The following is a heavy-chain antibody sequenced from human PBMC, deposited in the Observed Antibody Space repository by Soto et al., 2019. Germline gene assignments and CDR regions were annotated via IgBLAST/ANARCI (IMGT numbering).Heavy chain of an antibody. V-gene: IGHV3-15*07. Sequence: GGSLRLSCAASGFTFSNAWMNWVRKAPGKGLEWVGRIKSKTDGGTTDYAAPVKGRFTISRDDSKNTLYLQMNSLKTEDTAVYYCTTASLPYCSGGSCSYGMDVWGQGTTVTVSS. CDR3: TTASLPYCSGGSCSYGMDV. J-gene: IGHJ6*02. CDR1: GFTFSNAW. D-gene: IGHD2-15*01. CDR2: IKSKTDGGTT.